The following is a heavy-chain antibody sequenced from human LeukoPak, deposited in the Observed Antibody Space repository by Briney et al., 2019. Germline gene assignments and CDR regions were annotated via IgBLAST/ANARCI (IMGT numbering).Heavy chain of an antibody. CDR1: GGSFSGYY. CDR2: IYYSGST. D-gene: IGHD3-22*01. Sequence: SETLSLTCAVYGGSFSGYYWSWIRQPPGKGREWIGYIYYSGSTNYNPSLKSRVTISVDTSKNQSSQKLSSVPAADTAVYYCARYYYDSSGSRYFDLWGRGTLVTVSS. J-gene: IGHJ2*01. CDR3: ARYYYDSSGSRYFDL. V-gene: IGHV4-59*01.